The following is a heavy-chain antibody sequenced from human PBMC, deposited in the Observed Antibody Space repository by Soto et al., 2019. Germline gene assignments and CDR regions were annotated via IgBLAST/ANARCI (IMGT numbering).Heavy chain of an antibody. V-gene: IGHV4-59*11. D-gene: IGHD3-9*01. CDR1: GGAINDHY. CDR3: ARVRTGYFDY. Sequence: SETLSLTCTLSGGAINDHYWSFIRQPPGKGLEWVGYIYYNGNTNYNPSLESRVTISVDRSRNQFSLRLTSLTAADTAVYYCARVRTGYFDYWGRGALVTVSS. J-gene: IGHJ4*02. CDR2: IYYNGNT.